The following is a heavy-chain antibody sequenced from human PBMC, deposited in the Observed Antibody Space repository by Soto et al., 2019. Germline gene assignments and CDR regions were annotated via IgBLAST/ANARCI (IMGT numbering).Heavy chain of an antibody. V-gene: IGHV4-61*01. D-gene: IGHD2-2*01. CDR2: IYYSGST. Sequence: ETLSLTCTVSSGSVSSHSYYWSWIRQPPGKGLEWIGYIYYSGSTYYNPSLKSQVTISVDTSKNQFSLKLRSVTAADTAVYYCARTYCSSASCYGLYYFGMDVWGQGTTVTVSS. CDR1: SGSVSSHSYY. CDR3: ARTYCSSASCYGLYYFGMDV. J-gene: IGHJ6*02.